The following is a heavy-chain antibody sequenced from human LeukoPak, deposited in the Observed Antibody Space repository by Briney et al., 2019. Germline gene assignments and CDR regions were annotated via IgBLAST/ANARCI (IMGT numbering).Heavy chain of an antibody. J-gene: IGHJ4*02. CDR1: GFTFTRTW. Sequence: GGSLRLSCAASGFTFTRTWVTWVRQAPGKGLEWVANIEEYGRQIYYVDSVKGRFTISRDNAKNSVYLQMNSLRDEDTAVYYCARVGRVTTPRYCDYWGQGTRVTVSS. CDR2: IEEYGRQI. CDR3: ARVGRVTTPRYCDY. D-gene: IGHD4-17*01. V-gene: IGHV3-7*01.